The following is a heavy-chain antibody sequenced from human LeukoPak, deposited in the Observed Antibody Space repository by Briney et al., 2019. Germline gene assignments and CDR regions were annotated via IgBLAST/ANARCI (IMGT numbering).Heavy chain of an antibody. CDR1: GGSISSGDYY. D-gene: IGHD6-13*01. CDR3: ARLADSSSFDY. CDR2: ICYSGST. V-gene: IGHV4-30-4*01. J-gene: IGHJ4*02. Sequence: SQTLSLTCTVSGGSISSGDYYWSWIRQPPGKGLEWIGYICYSGSTNYNPSLKSRVTISVDTSKNQFSLKLSSVTAADTAVYYCARLADSSSFDYWGQGTLVTVSS.